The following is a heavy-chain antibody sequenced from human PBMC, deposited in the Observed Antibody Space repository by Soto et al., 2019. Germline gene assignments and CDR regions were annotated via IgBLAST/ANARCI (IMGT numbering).Heavy chain of an antibody. Sequence: EVQLVESGGGLVKPGGSLRLSCAASGFTFSSYSMNWVRQAPGKGLEWVSSISSSSSYIYYADSVKGRFTISRDNAKNSLYLQMNSLRAEDTAVYYCSSSWYGGRKDYWGQGTLVTVSS. CDR1: GFTFSSYS. CDR3: SSSWYGGRKDY. J-gene: IGHJ4*02. V-gene: IGHV3-21*01. D-gene: IGHD6-13*01. CDR2: ISSSSSYI.